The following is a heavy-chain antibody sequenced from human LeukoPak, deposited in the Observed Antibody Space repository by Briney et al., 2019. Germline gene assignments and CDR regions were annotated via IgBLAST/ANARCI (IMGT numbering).Heavy chain of an antibody. D-gene: IGHD3-22*01. V-gene: IGHV3-23*01. Sequence: QPGGSLRLSFGASGFTFTSYAMAWSRQAQGKGLNWVSPFRGTGSSTYYADSVKGRFTISRDNSKSTLYLQMNSLRAEDTAIYFCTKEYDYSGYLGQGRGYFDYWGQGTLVTVPS. J-gene: IGHJ4*02. CDR3: TKEYDYSGYLGQGRGYFDY. CDR1: GFTFTSYA. CDR2: FRGTGSST.